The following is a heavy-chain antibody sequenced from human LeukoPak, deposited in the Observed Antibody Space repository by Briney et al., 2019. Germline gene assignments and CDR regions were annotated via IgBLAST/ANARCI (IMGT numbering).Heavy chain of an antibody. CDR2: IQTTAT. CDR3: ARDGPSWGLL. CDR1: GGSISGYY. J-gene: IGHJ4*01. D-gene: IGHD7-27*01. Sequence: SETLSLTCTVSGGSISGYYWSWIRQPAGKGLEWIGRIQTTATNYNPSLKGRVTMSMDTSKNQISLRLSSVTATDTAVYYYARDGPSWGLLWGHGTLVTVSS. V-gene: IGHV4-4*07.